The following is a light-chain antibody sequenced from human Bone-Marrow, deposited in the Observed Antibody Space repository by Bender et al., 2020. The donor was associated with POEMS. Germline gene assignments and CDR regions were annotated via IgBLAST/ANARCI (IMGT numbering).Light chain of an antibody. CDR3: QSWGSNPAV. Sequence: SYELTQPPSVSVSPGQTATITCSGEKLGEEYACWYQQKPGQSPVVAIYQDTKRPSGIPERFSGSTSGNTASLAISGTQTMDEADYYCQSWGSNPAVFGGGTKLTVL. V-gene: IGLV3-1*01. CDR2: QDT. J-gene: IGLJ2*01. CDR1: KLGEEY.